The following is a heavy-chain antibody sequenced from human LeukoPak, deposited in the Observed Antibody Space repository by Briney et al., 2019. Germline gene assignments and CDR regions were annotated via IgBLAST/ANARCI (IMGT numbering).Heavy chain of an antibody. J-gene: IGHJ3*02. CDR2: ISGSGGST. CDR3: AKVSYSYGAFDI. CDR1: GFTFSSYA. Sequence: GGSLRLSCAASGFTFSSYAMSWVRQAPGKGLERVSAISGSGGSTYYADSVKGRFTISRDNSKNTLYLQMNSLRAEDTAVYYCAKVSYSYGAFDIWGQGTMVTVSS. D-gene: IGHD5-18*01. V-gene: IGHV3-23*01.